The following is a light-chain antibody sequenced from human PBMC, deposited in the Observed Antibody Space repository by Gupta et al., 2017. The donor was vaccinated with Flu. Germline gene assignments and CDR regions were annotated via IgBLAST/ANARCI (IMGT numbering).Light chain of an antibody. CDR3: QQYNESPYT. V-gene: IGKV1-16*01. Sequence: DIRMTQSPASLSASVGDRVTLTCRASQDLSNYLGWYQQKPGKAPKSVIYGASVLQTGVPSRFSGRGSGTDFTLTISSLQPEDFAIYYCQQYNESPYTFGPGTKVDFK. J-gene: IGKJ3*01. CDR1: QDLSNY. CDR2: GAS.